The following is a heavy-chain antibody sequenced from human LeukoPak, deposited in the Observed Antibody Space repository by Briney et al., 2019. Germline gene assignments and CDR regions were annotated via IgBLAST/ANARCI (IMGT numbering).Heavy chain of an antibody. Sequence: GGSLRLSCAASGFSFSTYSFSWVRQAPGKGLEWVAGISASGGDTFYADSVKGRFTISRDNSKNTLSLQMNSLRVEDTAIYYSAKDVRRCNGACTWGQGTLVTVSS. J-gene: IGHJ5*02. D-gene: IGHD2-8*01. CDR2: ISASGGDT. CDR1: GFSFSTYS. CDR3: AKDVRRCNGACT. V-gene: IGHV3-23*01.